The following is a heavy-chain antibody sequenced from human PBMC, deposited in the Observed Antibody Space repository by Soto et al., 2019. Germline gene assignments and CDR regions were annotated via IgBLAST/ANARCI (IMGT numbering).Heavy chain of an antibody. CDR1: GFTFSSYA. D-gene: IGHD2-15*01. Sequence: GGSLRLSCAASGFTFSSYAMSWVRQAPGKGLEWVSAISGSGGSTYYADSVKGRFTISRDNSKNTLYLQMNSLRAEDTAVYYGAKAKGGGRIWDAFDIWGQGTMVTVSS. J-gene: IGHJ3*02. CDR3: AKAKGGGRIWDAFDI. V-gene: IGHV3-23*01. CDR2: ISGSGGST.